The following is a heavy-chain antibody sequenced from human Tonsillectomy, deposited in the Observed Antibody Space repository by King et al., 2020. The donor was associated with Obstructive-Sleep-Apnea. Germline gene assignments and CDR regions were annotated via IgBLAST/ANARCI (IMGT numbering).Heavy chain of an antibody. Sequence: QLVQSGAEVKKPGASVKVSCKASGYTFTSYAMHWVRQAPGQRLEWMGWINAGNGNTKYSQKFQGRVTITRDTSASTAYKELSSLRSEDTAVYYCARYGGAAGLKYYSYYYGMDVWGQGTTVTVSS. J-gene: IGHJ6*02. CDR3: ARYGGAAGLKYYSYYYGMDV. CDR1: GYTFTSYA. CDR2: INAGNGNT. V-gene: IGHV1-3*01. D-gene: IGHD6-13*01.